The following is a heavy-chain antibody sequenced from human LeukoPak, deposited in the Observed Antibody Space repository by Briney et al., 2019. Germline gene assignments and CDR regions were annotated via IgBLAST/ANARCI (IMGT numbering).Heavy chain of an antibody. CDR2: MNPNSGNT. J-gene: IGHJ4*02. V-gene: IGHV1-8*01. CDR3: ARGRGRHGSGSSIPFY. D-gene: IGHD3-10*01. CDR1: GYTFTSYD. Sequence: ASVKLSCKASGYTFTSYDINWVRQATGQGLEWMGWMNPNSGNTGYAQKFQGRVTMTRNTSISTAYMELSSLRSEDTAVYYCARGRGRHGSGSSIPFYWGQGTLVTVSS.